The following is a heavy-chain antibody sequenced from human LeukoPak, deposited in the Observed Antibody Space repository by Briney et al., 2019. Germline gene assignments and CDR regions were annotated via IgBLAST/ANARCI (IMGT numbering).Heavy chain of an antibody. CDR1: GFTFSSSA. CDR2: ISGSGTGT. CDR3: AKEGGTGTRFDY. Sequence: GGSLRLSCAASGFTFSSSAMSWVRQAPGKGLYWVSAISGSGTGTYYADSVKGRFTISRDNSKHTSYLQMNSLRAEDTAVYYCAKEGGTGTRFDYWGQGTLVTVSS. J-gene: IGHJ4*02. V-gene: IGHV3-23*01. D-gene: IGHD1-7*01.